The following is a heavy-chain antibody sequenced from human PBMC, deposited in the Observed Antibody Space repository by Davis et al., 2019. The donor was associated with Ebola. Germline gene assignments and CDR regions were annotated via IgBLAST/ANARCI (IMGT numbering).Heavy chain of an antibody. D-gene: IGHD4-23*01. Sequence: PGGSLRLSCAASGFTFSSYAMSWVRQAPGKGLEWVSYISSSGSTIYYADSVKGRFTISRDNAKNSLYLQMNSLRAEDTAVYYCARDGGGGNSGRGPTANDGYYYYLGYGMDVWGQGTTVTVSS. CDR3: ARDGGGGNSGRGPTANDGYYYYLGYGMDV. J-gene: IGHJ6*02. V-gene: IGHV3-48*03. CDR2: ISSSGSTI. CDR1: GFTFSSYA.